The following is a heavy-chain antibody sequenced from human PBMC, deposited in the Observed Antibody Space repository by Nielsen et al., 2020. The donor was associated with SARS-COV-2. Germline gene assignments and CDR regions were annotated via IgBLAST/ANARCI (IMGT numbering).Heavy chain of an antibody. CDR1: GGSISSYY. CDR3: ARAWGDCSGGSCYSGDYYYYGMDV. V-gene: IGHV4-59*01. J-gene: IGHJ6*02. Sequence: SETLSLTCTVSGGSISSYYWSWIRQPPGKGLEWSGYIYYSGSTNYNPSLKSRVTISVDTSKNQFSLKLSSVTAADTAVYYCARAWGDCSGGSCYSGDYYYYGMDVWGQGTTVTVSS. D-gene: IGHD2-15*01. CDR2: IYYSGST.